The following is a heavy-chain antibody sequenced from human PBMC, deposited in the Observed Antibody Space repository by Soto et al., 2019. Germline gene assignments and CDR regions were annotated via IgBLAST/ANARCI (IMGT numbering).Heavy chain of an antibody. CDR3: AREHNPRPKLIDY. CDR2: IYHSGST. Sequence: QVQLQESGPGLVKSSETLSLTCTVYGGCVSSENYYWSWIRQPPGQGLEWMGYIYHSGSTDYNHSLLGRVTVSVDTSKNQFSMKLSSVSASDTAVYYCAREHNPRPKLIDYWGQGTLVTVSS. V-gene: IGHV4-61*01. CDR1: GGCVSSENYY. D-gene: IGHD1-1*01. J-gene: IGHJ4*02.